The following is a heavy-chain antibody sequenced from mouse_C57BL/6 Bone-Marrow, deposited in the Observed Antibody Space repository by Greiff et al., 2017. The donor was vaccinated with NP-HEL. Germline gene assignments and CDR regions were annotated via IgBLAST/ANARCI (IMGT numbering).Heavy chain of an antibody. J-gene: IGHJ1*03. Sequence: VQLKESGPGLVKPSQTVFLTCTVTGISITTGNYRWSWIRQFPGNKLEWIGYIYYSGTIPYNPSLTSRTTITRDTPKNQFFLEMNSLTAEDTATYYCARDGGYGRYFDVWGTGTTVTVSS. CDR2: IYYSGTI. D-gene: IGHD2-14*01. V-gene: IGHV3-5*01. CDR3: ARDGGYGRYFDV. CDR1: GISITTGNYR.